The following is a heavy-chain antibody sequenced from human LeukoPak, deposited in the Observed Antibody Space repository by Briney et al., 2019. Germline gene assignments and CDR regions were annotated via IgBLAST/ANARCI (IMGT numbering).Heavy chain of an antibody. Sequence: SQTLSLTCAISGDSVSSNSAAWNWIRQSPSRGLEWLGRTYFRSKWYDDYAVSVKSRITINPDTSKNQFSLQLNSVTPDDTAVYYCAKDSGFGPNGFDPWGQGTLVTVSS. D-gene: IGHD3-16*01. CDR1: GDSVSSNSAA. V-gene: IGHV6-1*01. J-gene: IGHJ5*02. CDR3: AKDSGFGPNGFDP. CDR2: TYFRSKWYD.